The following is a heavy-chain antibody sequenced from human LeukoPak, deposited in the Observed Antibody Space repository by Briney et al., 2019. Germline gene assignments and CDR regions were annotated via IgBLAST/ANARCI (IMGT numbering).Heavy chain of an antibody. CDR1: GGSISSYY. J-gene: IGHJ2*01. Sequence: SETLSLTCTVSGGSISSYYWTWIRQPPGKALEWIGYIYYSGRTSYNPSLKSRVTMSVDTSKNQFSLKLSSVTAADTVVYYCARDGNPWNLDVWGRGTLVTVSS. V-gene: IGHV4-59*01. CDR3: ARDGNPWNLDV. D-gene: IGHD1-14*01. CDR2: IYYSGRT.